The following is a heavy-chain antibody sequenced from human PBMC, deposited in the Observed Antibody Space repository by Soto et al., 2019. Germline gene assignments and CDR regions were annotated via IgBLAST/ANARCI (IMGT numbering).Heavy chain of an antibody. V-gene: IGHV3-15*01. CDR1: GFTFSDAW. CDR3: TTGGLVYARFDY. J-gene: IGHJ4*01. CDR2: IKTKTEDGTT. Sequence: PGGSLRLSCEVSGFTFSDAWMNWVRQAPGKGLEWVGRIKTKTEDGTTEYAAPVKDRFIISRDDSTNMVYLQMNSLKPEDTAVYYCTTGGLVYARFDYWGQGTLVTVSS. D-gene: IGHD2-8*01.